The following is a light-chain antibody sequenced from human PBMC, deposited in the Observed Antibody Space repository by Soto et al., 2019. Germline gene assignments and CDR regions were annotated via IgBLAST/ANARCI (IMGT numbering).Light chain of an antibody. CDR2: EGT. V-gene: IGLV2-23*01. J-gene: IGLJ2*01. CDR1: SSDVGSYNL. Sequence: QSVLTQPTSVSGSPGQSITISCTGTSSDVGSYNLVSWYQQNPGKAPKLMIYEGTKRPSGVSDRFSGSKSGNTASMTISGLQAEDEADYYCCSYAHDTRSGTVVFGGGTKLTVL. CDR3: CSYAHDTRSGTVV.